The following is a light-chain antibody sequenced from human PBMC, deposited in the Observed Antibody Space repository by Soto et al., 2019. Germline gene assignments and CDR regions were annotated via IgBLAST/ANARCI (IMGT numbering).Light chain of an antibody. CDR3: QQSYRNPYT. CDR2: DAS. CDR1: QGISTY. V-gene: IGKV1-39*01. Sequence: DIQMTQSPSSLSASVGDRVTITCRASQGISTYLVWYQQRQGRATKLLIYDASSLLSGVPSRFSGSGSGTDFTLTISSLQAEDFATYYCQQSYRNPYTFGQGTKLETK. J-gene: IGKJ2*01.